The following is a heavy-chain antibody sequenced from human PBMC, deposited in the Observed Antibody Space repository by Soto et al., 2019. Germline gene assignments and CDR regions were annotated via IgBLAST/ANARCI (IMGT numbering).Heavy chain of an antibody. CDR3: ARGVNYYDSSGYYYVFDY. V-gene: IGHV1-69*13. CDR2: IIPILGTA. J-gene: IGHJ4*02. D-gene: IGHD3-22*01. CDR1: GGTFSHNA. Sequence: ASVKVSCKVSGGTFSHNAISWVRQAPGQGLKWMGGIIPILGTANYAQKFQGRVTITADESTITAYMELSSLRSEDTAVYYCARGVNYYDSSGYYYVFDYWGQGTLVTVSS.